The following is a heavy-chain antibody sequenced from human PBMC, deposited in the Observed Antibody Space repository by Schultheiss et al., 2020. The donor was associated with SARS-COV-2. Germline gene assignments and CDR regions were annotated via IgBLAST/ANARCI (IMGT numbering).Heavy chain of an antibody. CDR3: ARDPSYYYDSSSDAFDI. CDR2: IWYDGSNK. CDR1: GFTFSSYA. Sequence: GESLKISCAASGFTFSSYAMSWVRQAPGKGLEWVAVIWYDGSNKYYADSVKGRFTISRDNSKNTLYLQMNSLRAEDTAVYYCARDPSYYYDSSSDAFDIWGQGTMVTVSS. J-gene: IGHJ3*02. D-gene: IGHD3-22*01. V-gene: IGHV3-33*08.